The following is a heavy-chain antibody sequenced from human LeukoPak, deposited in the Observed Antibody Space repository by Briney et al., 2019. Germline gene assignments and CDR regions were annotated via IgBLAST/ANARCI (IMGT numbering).Heavy chain of an antibody. Sequence: GGSLRLSCAASGFTFSSYAMSWVRQAPGKGLEWVSAISGSGGSTYYADSVKGRFTISRDNSKNTLYLQMNRLRDGDTAVYYCARDSDWAFDYWGQGTLVTVSS. J-gene: IGHJ4*02. CDR3: ARDSDWAFDY. D-gene: IGHD2-21*02. V-gene: IGHV3-23*01. CDR1: GFTFSSYA. CDR2: ISGSGGST.